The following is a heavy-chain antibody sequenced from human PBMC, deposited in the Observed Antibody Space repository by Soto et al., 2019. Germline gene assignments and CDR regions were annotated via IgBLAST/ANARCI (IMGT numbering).Heavy chain of an antibody. Sequence: GESLKISCEGFGYSFATYRIGWVRQMPGKGLEWMGIIFPADSDTRYSPSFQGQVTISADKSISTAYLQWRSLKASDTAIYYCARQYADTSMGGYFYTGLDVWGQGTTVTVS. CDR1: GYSFATYR. J-gene: IGHJ6*02. CDR3: ARQYADTSMGGYFYTGLDV. CDR2: IFPADSDT. V-gene: IGHV5-51*01. D-gene: IGHD5-18*01.